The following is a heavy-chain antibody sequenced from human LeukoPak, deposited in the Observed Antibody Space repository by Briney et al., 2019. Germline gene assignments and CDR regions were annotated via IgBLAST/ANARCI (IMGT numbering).Heavy chain of an antibody. CDR2: IWYDGSIK. CDR3: ARVTYYYDSSGYSDAFDI. CDR1: GLTCSSNG. J-gene: IGHJ3*02. D-gene: IGHD3-22*01. Sequence: SGGSLTLSCALSGLTCSSNGMKWARQAPGKGLEWVAVIWYDGSIKHYADSVKGRFTISRDNSKNTLYLQMDSLRAEDTAVYYCARVTYYYDSSGYSDAFDIWGQGTMVTVSS. V-gene: IGHV3-33*01.